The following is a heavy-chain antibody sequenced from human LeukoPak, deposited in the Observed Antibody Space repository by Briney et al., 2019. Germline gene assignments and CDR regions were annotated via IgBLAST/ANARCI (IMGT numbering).Heavy chain of an antibody. V-gene: IGHV3-48*02. CDR3: ARSFDI. Sequence: GRSLRLSCAASGFTFSDYAMNWVCQAPGKGLEWVSYIRSTSSTMYYADSVKGRFTISRDNGKNSLYLQMNSLRDEDTAVYYCARSFDIWGQGTMVTVSS. CDR1: GFTFSDYA. J-gene: IGHJ3*02. CDR2: IRSTSSTM.